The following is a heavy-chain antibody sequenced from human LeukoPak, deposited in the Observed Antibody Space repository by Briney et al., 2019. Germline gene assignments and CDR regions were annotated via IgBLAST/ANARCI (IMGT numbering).Heavy chain of an antibody. CDR2: IWYDGSNK. D-gene: IGHD3-10*01. CDR1: GFTFSSYG. Sequence: GGSLRLSCAASGFTFSSYGMHWVRQAPGKGLEWVAVIWYDGSNKYYADSVKGRFTISRDNSKNTLYLQMNSLRAEDTAVYYCARGKPGRDYYYGSGSYLDVWGKGTTVTVSS. CDR3: ARGKPGRDYYYGSGSYLDV. J-gene: IGHJ6*04. V-gene: IGHV3-33*01.